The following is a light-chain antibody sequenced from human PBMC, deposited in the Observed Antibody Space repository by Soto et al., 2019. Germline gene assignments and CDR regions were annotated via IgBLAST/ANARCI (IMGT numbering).Light chain of an antibody. Sequence: QSALTQPPSASGSPGQSVTISCTGTSSDVGGYNYVSWYQQHPGKAPKLMIYEVSKRPPGVPDRFSASKSGNTASLTVSGLQAEDEADYYCSSYAGSNNFRVFGTGTKLTVL. V-gene: IGLV2-8*01. CDR2: EVS. CDR1: SSDVGGYNY. J-gene: IGLJ1*01. CDR3: SSYAGSNNFRV.